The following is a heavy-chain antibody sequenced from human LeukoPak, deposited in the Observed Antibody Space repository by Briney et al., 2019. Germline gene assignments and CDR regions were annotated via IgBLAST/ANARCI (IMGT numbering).Heavy chain of an antibody. CDR2: ISYDGGNK. CDR3: ARASIAAFDY. D-gene: IGHD6-6*01. Sequence: PGGSLRLSCAASGFTFGSHTMHWVRQAPGKGLEWVAVISYDGGNKYYADSVKGRFTISRDNSKNTLYLQMNSLRVDDTAVYYCARASIAAFDYWGQGTLVTVSS. J-gene: IGHJ4*02. V-gene: IGHV3-30-3*01. CDR1: GFTFGSHT.